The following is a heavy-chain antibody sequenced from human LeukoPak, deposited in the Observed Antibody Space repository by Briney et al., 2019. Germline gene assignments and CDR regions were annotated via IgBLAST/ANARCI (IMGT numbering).Heavy chain of an antibody. CDR2: IWYDGSNK. J-gene: IGHJ6*04. D-gene: IGHD2-2*01. V-gene: IGHV3-33*01. Sequence: GGSLRLSCAASGFTFSSYGMHWVRQAPGKGLEWVAVIWYDGSNKYYAETVKGRFTISRDNSKTTLFLQMSSLRAEDTAVYYCARDELYCSSTSCYYYYGMDVWGKGTTVTVSS. CDR3: ARDELYCSSTSCYYYYGMDV. CDR1: GFTFSSYG.